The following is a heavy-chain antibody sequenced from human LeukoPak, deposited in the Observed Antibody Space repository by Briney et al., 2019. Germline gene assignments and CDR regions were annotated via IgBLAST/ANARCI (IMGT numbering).Heavy chain of an antibody. CDR2: ISGSGGST. J-gene: IGHJ4*02. Sequence: QPGGSLRPSCAASGFTFSSYAMSWVRQAPGKGLEWVSAISGSGGSTYYADSVKGRFTISRDNSKNTLYLQMNSLRAEDTAVYYCAKDHPHYYGLGYYFDYWGQGTLVTVSS. V-gene: IGHV3-23*01. CDR3: AKDHPHYYGLGYYFDY. D-gene: IGHD3-10*01. CDR1: GFTFSSYA.